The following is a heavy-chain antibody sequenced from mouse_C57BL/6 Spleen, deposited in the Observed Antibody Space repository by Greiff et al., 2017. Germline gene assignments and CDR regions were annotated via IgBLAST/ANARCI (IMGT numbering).Heavy chain of an antibody. J-gene: IGHJ1*03. CDR3: ARYYCYDVVDYDV. Sequence: DVKLVESGGGLVKPGGSLKLSCAASGFTFSDYGMHWVRQAPEKGLEWVAYISSGSSTIYYADTVKGRFTISRDNAKNTLFLQMTSLRSEDTAMYDCARYYCYDVVDYDVWGTGTTVTVSS. D-gene: IGHD2-12*01. CDR1: GFTFSDYG. V-gene: IGHV5-17*01. CDR2: ISSGSSTI.